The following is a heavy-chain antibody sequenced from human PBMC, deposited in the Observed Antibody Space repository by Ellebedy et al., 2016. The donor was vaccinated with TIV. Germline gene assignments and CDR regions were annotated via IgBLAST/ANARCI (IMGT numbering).Heavy chain of an antibody. CDR2: INHSGST. CDR1: GGSFSGYY. CDR3: ARKGTYDSSGYQISYYYYGMDV. D-gene: IGHD3-22*01. V-gene: IGHV4-34*01. J-gene: IGHJ6*02. Sequence: SETLSLXXAVYGGSFSGYYWSWIRQPPGKGLEWIGEINHSGSTNYNPSLKSRVTISVDTSKNQFSLKLSSVTAADTAVYYCARKGTYDSSGYQISYYYYGMDVWGQGTTVTVSS.